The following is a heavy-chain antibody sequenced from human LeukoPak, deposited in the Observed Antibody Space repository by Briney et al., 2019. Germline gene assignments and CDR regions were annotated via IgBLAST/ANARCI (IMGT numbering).Heavy chain of an antibody. CDR1: GGSFSGFH. D-gene: IGHD3-10*01. CDR2: INHSGST. CDR3: ARDSAGWFDP. Sequence: SETLSLTCAVYGGSFSGFHWNWIRQPPGKGLEWIGDINHSGSTHYNPSLTSRVTISVDPSKNQFSLKLSSVTAADTAVYYCARDSAGWFDPWGQGTLVTVSS. J-gene: IGHJ5*02. V-gene: IGHV4-34*01.